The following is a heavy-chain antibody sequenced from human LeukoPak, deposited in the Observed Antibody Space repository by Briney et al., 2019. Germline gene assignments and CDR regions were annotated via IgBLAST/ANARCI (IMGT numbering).Heavy chain of an antibody. J-gene: IGHJ4*02. V-gene: IGHV1-2*02. CDR2: INPNSGGT. CDR3: ARGVGYQLLTYFDY. CDR1: GYTFTGYY. D-gene: IGHD2-2*01. Sequence: GASVKVSCKASGYTFTGYYMHWVRQASGQGLEWMGWINPNSGGTNYAQKFQGRVTMTRDTSISTAYMELSRLRSDDTAVYYCARGVGYQLLTYFDYWGQGTLVTVSS.